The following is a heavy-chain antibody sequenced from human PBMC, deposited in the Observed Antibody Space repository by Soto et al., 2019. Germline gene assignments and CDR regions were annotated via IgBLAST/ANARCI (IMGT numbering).Heavy chain of an antibody. V-gene: IGHV1-69*13. CDR1: GGTSNFSTYT. J-gene: IGHJ3*02. D-gene: IGHD3-22*01. Sequence: ASVKVSCKASGGTSNFSTYTISWVRQAPGQGLEWIGAIVPLFGTANYAQKFQGRVTVTADESTSTVHMELSSLGSEDTAVYYCATGGSRLTMIVVVITAPVRAFDIWGQGTMVTVSS. CDR3: ATGGSRLTMIVVVITAPVRAFDI. CDR2: IVPLFGTA.